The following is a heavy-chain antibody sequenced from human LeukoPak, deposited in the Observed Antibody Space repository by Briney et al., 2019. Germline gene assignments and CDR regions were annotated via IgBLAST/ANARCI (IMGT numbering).Heavy chain of an antibody. J-gene: IGHJ4*02. D-gene: IGHD5-24*01. CDR3: ARTKEMATISYFDS. CDR1: GFTFSSYS. Sequence: PGGSLRLSCAASGFTFSSYSMNWVRQAPGKGLEWVSFISSSNSYIYYADSMKGRFTISRDNAKNSLYLQMNSLRADDTAVYYCARTKEMATISYFDSWGQGTLVTVSS. CDR2: ISSSNSYI. V-gene: IGHV3-21*01.